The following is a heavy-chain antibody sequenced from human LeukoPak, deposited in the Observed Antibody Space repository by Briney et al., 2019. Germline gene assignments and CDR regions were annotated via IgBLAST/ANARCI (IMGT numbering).Heavy chain of an antibody. CDR1: GGSISNSSYY. J-gene: IGHJ1*01. V-gene: IGHV4-39*01. CDR3: ARRIAVAGTGYFQH. D-gene: IGHD6-19*01. CDR2: IYYTGST. Sequence: SETLSLTCTVSGGSISNSSYYWGWIRQPPGKELEWIGSIYYTGSTYYNSSLKSRVTISVDTSKNQFSLKLRSVTAADTAVYYCARRIAVAGTGYFQHWGQGTLVTVSS.